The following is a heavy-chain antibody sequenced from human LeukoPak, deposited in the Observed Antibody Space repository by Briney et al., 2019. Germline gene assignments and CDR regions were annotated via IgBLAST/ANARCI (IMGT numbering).Heavy chain of an antibody. Sequence: GGSLRLSCVASGFVFGNSAMTWVRQAPGKGLEWVSTISNSGDRTLYTDSVKGRFSISRDNSKNSLFLQMNSLRVEDTAVYFCAKVAGKDGYKDYLDYWGQGTLVTVSS. CDR1: GFVFGNSA. CDR2: ISNSGDRT. J-gene: IGHJ4*02. D-gene: IGHD5-24*01. CDR3: AKVAGKDGYKDYLDY. V-gene: IGHV3-23*01.